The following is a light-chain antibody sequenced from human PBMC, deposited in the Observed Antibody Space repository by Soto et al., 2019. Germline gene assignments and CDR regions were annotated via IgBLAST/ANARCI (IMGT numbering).Light chain of an antibody. CDR3: QQRSNWPPIFT. CDR1: QSVSSY. V-gene: IGKV3-11*01. J-gene: IGKJ3*01. CDR2: DAS. Sequence: EIVLIQSPATLSLSPGERATLSCRASQSVSSYLAWYQQKPGQAPRLLIYDASNRATGIPARFSGSGSGTDFTLTISSLEPEDFAVYYCQQRSNWPPIFTFGPGTQVDIK.